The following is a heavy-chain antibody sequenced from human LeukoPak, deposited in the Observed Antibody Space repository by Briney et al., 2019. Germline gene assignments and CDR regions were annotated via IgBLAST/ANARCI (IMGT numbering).Heavy chain of an antibody. J-gene: IGHJ6*02. Sequence: SETLSLTCAVYGGSFSGYYWSWIRQPPGKGLEWIGEINHSGSTNYNPSLKSRVTISVDTSKNQFSLKLSSVTAADTAVYYCARAPQYYDILTGYYNDYYYGMDVWGQGTTVTVSS. CDR2: INHSGST. CDR1: GGSFSGYY. V-gene: IGHV4-34*01. CDR3: ARAPQYYDILTGYYNDYYYGMDV. D-gene: IGHD3-9*01.